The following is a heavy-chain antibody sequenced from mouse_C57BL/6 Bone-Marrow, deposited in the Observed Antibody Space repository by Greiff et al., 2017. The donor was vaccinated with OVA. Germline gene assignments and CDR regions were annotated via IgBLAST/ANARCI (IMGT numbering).Heavy chain of an antibody. CDR1: GYTFTSYW. CDR2: IDPSDSYT. CDR3: ASNGGSSDSCFDV. Sequence: VQLQQPGAELVMPGASVKLSCKASGYTFTSYWMHWVKQRPGQGLEWIGEIDPSDSYTNYNQKFKGKSTLTVDKSSSTAYMQLSSLTSEDDAADYYASNGGSSDSCFDVWGTGTTVTVSS. J-gene: IGHJ1*03. D-gene: IGHD1-1*01. V-gene: IGHV1-69*01.